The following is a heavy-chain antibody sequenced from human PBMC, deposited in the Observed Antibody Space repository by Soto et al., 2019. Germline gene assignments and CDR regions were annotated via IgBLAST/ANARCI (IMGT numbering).Heavy chain of an antibody. D-gene: IGHD3-10*01. J-gene: IGHJ4*02. CDR1: YYTFTSYG. CDR3: ARVPPNTMIRGDPYFDF. Sequence: ASVKVSFKASYYTFTSYGISWVRQAPGQGLEWMGWISAYNGNTNYEQKLQGRVTMTTDTSTSTAYMELRSLRSDDTAVYYCARVPPNTMIRGDPYFDFWGQGTLVTVSS. V-gene: IGHV1-18*01. CDR2: ISAYNGNT.